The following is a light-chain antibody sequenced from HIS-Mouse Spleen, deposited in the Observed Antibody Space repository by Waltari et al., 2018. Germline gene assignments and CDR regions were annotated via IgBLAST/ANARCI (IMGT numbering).Light chain of an antibody. J-gene: IGLJ2*01. CDR2: EGS. V-gene: IGLV2-23*01. CDR3: CSYAGSSTLV. CDR1: SSDGGSYNL. Sequence: QSALTQPASVSGSPGQSITISCTGTSSDGGSYNLVSWYQQHPGKAPKLMIYEGSKRPSGVSNLFSGSKSGNTASLTISALQAEDEADYYCCSYAGSSTLVFGGGTKLTVL.